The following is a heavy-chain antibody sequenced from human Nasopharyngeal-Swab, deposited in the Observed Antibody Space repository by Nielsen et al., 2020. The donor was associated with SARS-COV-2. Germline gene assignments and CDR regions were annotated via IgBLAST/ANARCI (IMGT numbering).Heavy chain of an antibody. V-gene: IGHV3-21*01. D-gene: IGHD3-22*01. CDR2: ISSSSYI. CDR1: GFTFSSYS. Sequence: GESLKISCAASGFTFSSYSMNWVRQAPGKGLEWVSSISSSSYIYYADSVKGRLTISRDNAKNSLYLQMNSLRAEDTAVYYCASPRGYYDSSGAFDYWGQGTLVTVSS. CDR3: ASPRGYYDSSGAFDY. J-gene: IGHJ4*02.